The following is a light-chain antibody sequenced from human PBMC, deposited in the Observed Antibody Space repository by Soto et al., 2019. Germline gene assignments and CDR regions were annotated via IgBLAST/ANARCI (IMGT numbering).Light chain of an antibody. Sequence: EIVLTQSPGTLSLSPGERATLSCRASQRVSSSYLAWYQQKPGQAPRLLIYGASSRATGIPDRFSGSASGTDFTLTISRLEPEDFAVYFCQRYGSSPPFTFGQGTKVEI. CDR3: QRYGSSPPFT. V-gene: IGKV3-20*01. J-gene: IGKJ2*01. CDR2: GAS. CDR1: QRVSSSY.